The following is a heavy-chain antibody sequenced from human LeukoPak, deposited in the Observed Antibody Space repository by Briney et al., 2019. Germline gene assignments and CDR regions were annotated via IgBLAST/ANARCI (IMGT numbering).Heavy chain of an antibody. CDR3: SGDPNGDYVGAFDM. D-gene: IGHD4-17*01. CDR2: IRGGGDTK. V-gene: IGHV3-23*01. Sequence: PGGSLRLSCTASGFTFSNYAMTWVRQAPGKELEWVASIRGGGDTKYYADSVKGRFTISRDNSKNTLFLQMNSLRGEDTAVYYCSGDPNGDYVGAFDMWGPGTMVTVSS. CDR1: GFTFSNYA. J-gene: IGHJ3*02.